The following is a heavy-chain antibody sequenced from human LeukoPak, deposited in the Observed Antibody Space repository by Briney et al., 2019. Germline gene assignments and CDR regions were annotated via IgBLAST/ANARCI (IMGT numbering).Heavy chain of an antibody. D-gene: IGHD3-10*01. Sequence: GGSLRLSCAASGFTFSSYAMNWVRQAPGKGLEWVGRIKSKTDGGTTDYAAPVKGRFTISRDDSKNTLYLQMNSLKTEDTAVYYCTTDLTYYYGSGSPWAFDIWGQGTMVTVSS. CDR3: TTDLTYYYGSGSPWAFDI. CDR1: GFTFSSYA. V-gene: IGHV3-15*01. CDR2: IKSKTDGGTT. J-gene: IGHJ3*02.